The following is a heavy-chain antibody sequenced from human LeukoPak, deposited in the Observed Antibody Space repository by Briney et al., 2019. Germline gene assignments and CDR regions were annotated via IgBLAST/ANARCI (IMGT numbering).Heavy chain of an antibody. CDR2: ISKGSGYI. CDR1: GFSFSDYS. Sequence: AGGSLRLSCAASGFSFSDYSLNWVRQAPGKGLEWVSSISKGSGYIYYTDSVKGRFTISRDNAKNSLFLQMNSLRAEDTAVYYCVRDLGRESIFDYWGQGTLVTVSS. CDR3: VRDLGRESIFDY. J-gene: IGHJ4*02. D-gene: IGHD7-27*01. V-gene: IGHV3-21*01.